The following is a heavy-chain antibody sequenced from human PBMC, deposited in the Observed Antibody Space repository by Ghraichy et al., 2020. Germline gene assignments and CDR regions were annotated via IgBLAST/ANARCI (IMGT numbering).Heavy chain of an antibody. CDR3: ARDLGASDNYGMDV. Sequence: GESLNISCAASGFTFNAYAMDWVRQAPGKGLEWVAVISYDGREKNYADSVKGRFTISRDRSQNTLYLQMNSLRAEDTAVYYCARDLGASDNYGMDVWGQGTTVTVTS. D-gene: IGHD1-26*01. J-gene: IGHJ6*02. V-gene: IGHV3-30*04. CDR1: GFTFNAYA. CDR2: ISYDGREK.